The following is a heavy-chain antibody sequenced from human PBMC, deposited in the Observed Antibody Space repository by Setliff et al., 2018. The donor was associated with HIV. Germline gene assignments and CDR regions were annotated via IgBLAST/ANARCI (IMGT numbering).Heavy chain of an antibody. D-gene: IGHD3-22*01. CDR1: GGSISSGGYY. Sequence: SETLSLTCTVSGGSISSGGYYWSWIRQHPGKGLEWIGYIYYSGSTYYNPSLKSRVTISVDTSKNQFSLKLSSVTAAVTAVYYCARALLIYYDSSGYYTNWGQGTLVTVSS. CDR3: ARALLIYYDSSGYYTN. J-gene: IGHJ4*02. CDR2: IYYSGST. V-gene: IGHV4-31*03.